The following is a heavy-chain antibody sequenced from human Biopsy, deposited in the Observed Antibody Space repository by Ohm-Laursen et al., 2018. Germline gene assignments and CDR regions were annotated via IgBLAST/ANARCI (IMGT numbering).Heavy chain of an antibody. CDR1: GGSIRSNGFY. J-gene: IGHJ5*02. V-gene: IGHV4-39*01. D-gene: IGHD3-3*01. CDR3: ARLRGGVVINYSWFGP. Sequence: GTLSLTCAVSGGSIRSNGFYWGWIRQPPGKGLEWIGSISYRGTTSYNPSLKSRVAISVDTSKNQLSLSLNSVTAADTAVFYCARLRGGVVINYSWFGPWGQGILVTVSS. CDR2: ISYRGTT.